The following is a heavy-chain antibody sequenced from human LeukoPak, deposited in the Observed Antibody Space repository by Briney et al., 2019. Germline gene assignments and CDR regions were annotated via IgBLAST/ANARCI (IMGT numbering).Heavy chain of an antibody. V-gene: IGHV3-74*01. CDR2: IKSDGSST. D-gene: IGHD3-16*01. J-gene: IGHJ4*02. CDR3: ARGGRYAYFLDY. Sequence: PGGSLRLSCAASGFTLSSYGMHWVRQGPGKGLVWVSRIKSDGSSTSYADSVKGRFTISRDNAKNTVYVHMNSLRDEDTAVYYCARGGRYAYFLDYWGRGTLVTVSS. CDR1: GFTLSSYG.